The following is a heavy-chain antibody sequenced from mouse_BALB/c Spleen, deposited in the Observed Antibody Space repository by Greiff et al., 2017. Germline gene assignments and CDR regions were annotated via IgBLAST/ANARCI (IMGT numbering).Heavy chain of an antibody. CDR3: ARGYYFDY. CDR2: ISDGGSYT. V-gene: IGHV5-4*02. CDR1: GFTFSDYY. J-gene: IGHJ2*01. Sequence: EVKLVESGGGLVKPGGSLKLSCAASGFTFSDYYMYWVRQTPEKRLEWVATISDGGSYTYYPDSVKGRFTISRDNAKNNLYLQMSSLKSEDTAMYYCARGYYFDYWGQGTTLTVSS.